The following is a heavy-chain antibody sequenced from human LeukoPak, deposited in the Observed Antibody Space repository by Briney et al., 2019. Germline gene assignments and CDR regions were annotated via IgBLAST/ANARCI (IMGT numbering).Heavy chain of an antibody. Sequence: SETLSLTCTVSGVSISSYSWSWIRQPPGKGVEGIGYIYNTGSTNYNPSLKSRVTISVDTSKNQVSPRLSSVTAADTAVYYCAGSSKYYYVAFVYWGQGTLVTVSS. CDR1: GVSISSYS. V-gene: IGHV4-59*08. J-gene: IGHJ4*02. CDR2: IYNTGST. D-gene: IGHD3-22*01. CDR3: AGSSKYYYVAFVY.